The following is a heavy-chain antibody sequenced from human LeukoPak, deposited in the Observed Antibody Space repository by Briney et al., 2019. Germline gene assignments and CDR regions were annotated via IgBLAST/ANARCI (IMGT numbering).Heavy chain of an antibody. CDR2: MNPNSGNT. V-gene: IGHV1-8*01. Sequence: ASVKVSCKASGYTFTSYDINWVRQATGQGLEWMGWMNPNSGNTGYAQKFQGRVTMTRNSSISTAYMELSSLRSEDTAVYYCARAGYSSSWSPSPNWFDPWGQGTLVTVSS. CDR1: GYTFTSYD. D-gene: IGHD6-13*01. J-gene: IGHJ5*02. CDR3: ARAGYSSSWSPSPNWFDP.